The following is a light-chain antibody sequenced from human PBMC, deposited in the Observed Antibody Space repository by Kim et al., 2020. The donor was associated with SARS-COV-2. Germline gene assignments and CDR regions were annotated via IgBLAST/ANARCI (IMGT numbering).Light chain of an antibody. V-gene: IGKV3-11*01. CDR1: QSVSSY. CDR2: DAS. CDR3: QQRYNWPHT. J-gene: IGKJ2*01. Sequence: EIVLAQSPATLSLSPGERATLSCRASQSVSSYLAWYQQKPGQAPRLLIYDASNRATRIPARFSGSGSGTDFTLTISSLEPEDFAVYYCQQRYNWPHTFGQGTKLEI.